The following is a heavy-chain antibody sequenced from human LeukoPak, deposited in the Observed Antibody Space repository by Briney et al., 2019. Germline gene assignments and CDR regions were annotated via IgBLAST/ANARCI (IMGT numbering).Heavy chain of an antibody. CDR3: ARARDYDSSAYPPDY. D-gene: IGHD3-22*01. Sequence: ASVKVSCKASGYTFTSYYMHWVRQAPGQGLEWMGIINPSGGATNYAQKFQGRVTMTRDTSTSTVYMELSSLRSEDTAIYYCARARDYDSSAYPPDYWGQGTLVTVSS. J-gene: IGHJ4*02. CDR1: GYTFTSYY. V-gene: IGHV1-46*01. CDR2: INPSGGAT.